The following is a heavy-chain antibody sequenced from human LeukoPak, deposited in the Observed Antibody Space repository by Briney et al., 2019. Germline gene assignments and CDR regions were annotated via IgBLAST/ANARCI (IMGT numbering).Heavy chain of an antibody. CDR3: ASGNYGDYRFDY. CDR2: INHSGST. D-gene: IGHD4-17*01. V-gene: IGHV4-34*01. J-gene: IGHJ4*02. CDR1: GGSFSGYY. Sequence: SETLSLTCAVYGGSFSGYYWSWIRQPPGKGLEWIGEINHSGSTNYNPSLKSRVTISVDTSKNQFSLKLSSVTAADTAVYYCASGNYGDYRFDYWGQGTLVTVSS.